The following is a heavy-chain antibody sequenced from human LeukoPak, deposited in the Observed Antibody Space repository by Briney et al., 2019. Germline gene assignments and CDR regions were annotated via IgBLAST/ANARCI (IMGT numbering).Heavy chain of an antibody. V-gene: IGHV3-7*04. CDR2: IKQGGSEI. J-gene: IGHJ4*02. CDR3: ARDRESESDSEGDY. D-gene: IGHD4-11*01. Sequence: PGGSLRLSCSASGFTFSRFWMSWVRQAPGKGLEYVALIKQGGSEIFHMDSVKGRFTISRDDATNSLCLQMNSLRVEDTALYYCARDRESESDSEGDYWGQGTLVTVSS. CDR1: GFTFSRFW.